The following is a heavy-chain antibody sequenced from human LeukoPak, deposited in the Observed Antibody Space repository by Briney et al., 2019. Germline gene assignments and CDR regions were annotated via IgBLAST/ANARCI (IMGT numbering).Heavy chain of an antibody. V-gene: IGHV3-49*04. Sequence: GGSLRLSCTASGFTFGDYAMSWVRQAPGKGLEGVGFIRSKAYGGTTEYAASVKGRFTISIDDSKSIAYLQMNSLKTEDTAVYYCTRDRYSFDYWGQGTLVTVSS. J-gene: IGHJ4*02. D-gene: IGHD4-11*01. CDR2: IRSKAYGGTT. CDR3: TRDRYSFDY. CDR1: GFTFGDYA.